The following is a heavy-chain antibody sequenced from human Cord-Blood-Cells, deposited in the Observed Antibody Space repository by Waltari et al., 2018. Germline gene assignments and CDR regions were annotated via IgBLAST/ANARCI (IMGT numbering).Heavy chain of an antibody. D-gene: IGHD4-17*01. J-gene: IGHJ6*02. CDR2: LNPNSGGT. Sequence: QVQLVQSGAEVKKPGASVKVSCKASGYTFTGYYMHWVRQAPGQGLEWMGWLNPNSGGTNYAQKFQGRVTMTRDTSISTAYMELSRLRSDDTAVYYCARDFQYYGGNYYYGMDVWGQGTTVTVSS. CDR1: GYTFTGYY. CDR3: ARDFQYYGGNYYYGMDV. V-gene: IGHV1-2*02.